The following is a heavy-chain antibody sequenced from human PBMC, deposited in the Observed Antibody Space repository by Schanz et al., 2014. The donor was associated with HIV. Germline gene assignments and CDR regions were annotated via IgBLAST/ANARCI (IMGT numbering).Heavy chain of an antibody. CDR3: ALSRPSGYGGSWYFDL. D-gene: IGHD2-15*01. Sequence: EVQLVESGGCLVQPGRSLRLSCAASGFTFDDYAMHWVRQAPGKGLEWVSGISGSSITYSADSVKGRFTISRDNSKNTLYLQMNSLRAEDTAVYYCALSRPSGYGGSWYFDLWGRGTLVAVSS. J-gene: IGHJ2*01. CDR1: GFTFDDYA. V-gene: IGHV3-9*01. CDR2: ISGSSIT.